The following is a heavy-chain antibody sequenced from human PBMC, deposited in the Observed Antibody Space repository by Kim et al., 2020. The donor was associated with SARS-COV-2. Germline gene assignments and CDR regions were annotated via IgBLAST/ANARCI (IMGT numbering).Heavy chain of an antibody. D-gene: IGHD5-18*01. Sequence: GGSLRLSCAASGFTFSSYAMSWVRQAPGKGLEWVSAISGSGGSTYYADSVKGRFTISRDNSKNTLYLQMNSLRAEDTAVYYCAKFRSPKSTRGYSYGRMVGYFDYWGQGTLVTVSS. V-gene: IGHV3-23*01. CDR2: ISGSGGST. J-gene: IGHJ4*02. CDR1: GFTFSSYA. CDR3: AKFRSPKSTRGYSYGRMVGYFDY.